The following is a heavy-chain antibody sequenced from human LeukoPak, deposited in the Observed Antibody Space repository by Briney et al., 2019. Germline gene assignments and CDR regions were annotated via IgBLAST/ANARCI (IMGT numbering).Heavy chain of an antibody. Sequence: GGSLRLSCAASGFTFSSYWLRWVRQAPGKGLVWVSRTAGDGSITSYADSVKGRFTVSRDNAKNTLDLQMNSLTVEDTAVYYCATAWELPGNFLAMIQHWGQGTLVTVSS. CDR3: ATAWELPGNFLAMIQH. J-gene: IGHJ1*01. CDR2: TAGDGSIT. D-gene: IGHD1-26*01. V-gene: IGHV3-74*01. CDR1: GFTFSSYW.